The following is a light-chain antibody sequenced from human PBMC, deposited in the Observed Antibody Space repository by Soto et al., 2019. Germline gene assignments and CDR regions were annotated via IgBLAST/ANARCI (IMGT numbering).Light chain of an antibody. J-gene: IGLJ1*01. CDR3: QSYDSSLSGSRV. V-gene: IGLV1-40*01. CDR2: GNS. CDR1: SSNIGAGYD. Sequence: QSVLTQPPSVSGAPGQRVTISCTGSSSNIGAGYDVHWYQQLPGTAPKLLIYGNSNRPSGVPDRFSGAKSCTSASLAITGLQAEDEAYYYCQSYDSSLSGSRVFGTGTKVTVL.